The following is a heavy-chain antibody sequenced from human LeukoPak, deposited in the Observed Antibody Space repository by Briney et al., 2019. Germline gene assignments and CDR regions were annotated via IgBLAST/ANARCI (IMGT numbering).Heavy chain of an antibody. V-gene: IGHV1-46*01. J-gene: IGHJ5*02. CDR3: ARGLGTMITGAWFDP. CDR2: INPSGYST. CDR1: GYTFTSYD. Sequence: ASVKVSCTASGYTFTSYDMHWVRQAPGLGLEWMGIINPSGYSTSYAQKFQGRVTMTRGMPTSTVYMELSSLRSEDTAVYYCARGLGTMITGAWFDPWGQGTLVTVFS. D-gene: IGHD3-22*01.